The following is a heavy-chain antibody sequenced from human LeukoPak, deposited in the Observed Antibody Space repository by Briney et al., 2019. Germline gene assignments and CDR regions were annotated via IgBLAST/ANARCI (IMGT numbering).Heavy chain of an antibody. V-gene: IGHV1-69*04. J-gene: IGHJ4*02. CDR3: ARAPTHYRSSSDFDY. D-gene: IGHD6-6*01. CDR2: IIPILGIA. CDR1: GGTFSSYA. Sequence: SVKVSCKASGGTFSSYAISWVRQAPGQGLEWMGRIIPILGIANYAQKFQGRVTITADKSTSTAYMELSSLRSEDTAVYYCARAPTHYRSSSDFDYWGQGTLVTVSS.